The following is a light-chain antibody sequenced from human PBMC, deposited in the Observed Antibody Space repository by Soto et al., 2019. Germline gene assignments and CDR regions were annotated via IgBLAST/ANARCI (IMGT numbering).Light chain of an antibody. CDR2: EVT. CDR1: NSDLRDHKF. Sequence: QSALTQPPSASGSPGQSVTISCTGTNSDLRDHKFVSWFQQHPGKAPKLIIYEVTKRPSGVPDRFSGSKSGNTASLTVSGLHTEDEADYYCGSFADTNNVVFGGGTKLTVL. J-gene: IGLJ2*01. CDR3: GSFADTNNVV. V-gene: IGLV2-8*01.